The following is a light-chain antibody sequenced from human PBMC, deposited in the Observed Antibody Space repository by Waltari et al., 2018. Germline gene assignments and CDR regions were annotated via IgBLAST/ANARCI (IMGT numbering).Light chain of an antibody. CDR2: AAS. CDR3: QQSYTAPFT. Sequence: DIQMTQSPSSLSASAGDRITITCRASRDISGYLAWYQQKPGKPPKLLIYAASTLQSGVSSRFSGSGSGSDFTLTISSLQPEDFATYYCQQSYTAPFTFGPGTQVDI. CDR1: RDISGY. V-gene: IGKV1-39*01. J-gene: IGKJ3*01.